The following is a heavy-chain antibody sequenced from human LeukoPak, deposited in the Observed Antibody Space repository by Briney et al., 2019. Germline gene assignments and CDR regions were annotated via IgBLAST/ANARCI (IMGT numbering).Heavy chain of an antibody. D-gene: IGHD1-26*01. V-gene: IGHV4-61*02. CDR1: GGSISSGSYY. CDR3: ARGYSGSYSFDY. CDR2: IYTSGST. Sequence: SQTLSLTCTVPGGSISSGSYYWGWIRQPAGKGLEWVGRIYTSGSTNYNPSLKSRVTISVIMSKNQFSLELSSVTAGDTAVYYCARGYSGSYSFDYWGQGTLVTVSS. J-gene: IGHJ4*02.